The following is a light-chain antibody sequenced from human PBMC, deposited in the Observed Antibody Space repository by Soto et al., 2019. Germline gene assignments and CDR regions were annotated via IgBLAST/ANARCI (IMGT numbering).Light chain of an antibody. Sequence: QSALTQPPSVSAAPGQKVTISCSGSSSNIGKNYVSWYQQLPGTAPRLLIYENNERPSGIPDRFSGSKSGTSATLGITGLQTGDEATYYCATWDNSRSPEGVFGGGTKLTVL. CDR1: SSNIGKNY. J-gene: IGLJ2*01. V-gene: IGLV1-51*01. CDR2: ENN. CDR3: ATWDNSRSPEGV.